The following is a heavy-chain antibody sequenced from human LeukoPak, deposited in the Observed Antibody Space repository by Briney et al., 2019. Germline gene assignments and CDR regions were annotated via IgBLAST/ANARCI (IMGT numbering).Heavy chain of an antibody. CDR2: IYHSGST. CDR1: GYSISSGYY. V-gene: IGHV4-38-2*02. CDR3: ARDPGYCSGGSCYYYYYMDV. D-gene: IGHD2-15*01. Sequence: SETLSLTCTVSGYSISSGYYWGWIRQPPGKGLEWIGSIYHSGSTYYNPPLKSRVTISVDTSKNQFSLKLSSVTAADTAVYYCARDPGYCSGGSCYYYYYMDVWGKGTTVTVSS. J-gene: IGHJ6*03.